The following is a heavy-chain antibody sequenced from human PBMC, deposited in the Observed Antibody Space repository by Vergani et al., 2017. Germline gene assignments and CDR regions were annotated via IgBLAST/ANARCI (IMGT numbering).Heavy chain of an antibody. Sequence: QVQLQESGPGLVKPSETLSLTCTVSGGSISSYYWSWIRQHPGKGLEWIGYIYYSGSTYYNPSLKSRVTISVDTSKNQFSLKLSSVTAADAAVYYCARDLIGRTGSSSSEGWFDPWGQGTLVTVSS. CDR1: GGSISSYY. D-gene: IGHD6-6*01. V-gene: IGHV4-59*06. CDR3: ARDLIGRTGSSSSEGWFDP. CDR2: IYYSGST. J-gene: IGHJ5*02.